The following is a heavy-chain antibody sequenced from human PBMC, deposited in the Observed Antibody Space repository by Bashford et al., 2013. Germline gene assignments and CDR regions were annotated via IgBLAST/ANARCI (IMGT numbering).Heavy chain of an antibody. CDR1: GGSFSDYY. CDR3: ARPAAGAFDP. D-gene: IGHD1-26*01. J-gene: IGHJ5*02. CDR2: IYYSGNT. Sequence: SETLSLTCAVHGGSFSDYYWSWIRQPPRKGLEWIGSIYYSGNTYFNPSLKSRVTMSVDTSKNQFSLHLTSVTAADTAVYYCARPAAGAFDPWGQGTLVTVSS. V-gene: IGHV4-34*01.